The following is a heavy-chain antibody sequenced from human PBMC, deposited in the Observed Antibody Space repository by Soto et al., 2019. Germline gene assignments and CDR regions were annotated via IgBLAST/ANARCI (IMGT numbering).Heavy chain of an antibody. CDR2: IIPIFGTT. D-gene: IGHD6-19*01. CDR3: ARDRFSASPVAGRGVDP. V-gene: IGHV1-69*01. J-gene: IGHJ5*02. CDR1: GGTYSSYV. Sequence: QVQLVQSGAEVKRPGSSVKVSCKASGGTYSSYVIAWVRQAPGQGLEWMGVIIPIFGTTHYAEKFQGRVTLTADESTSTVYMQVTSLRTEDTAVDYCARDRFSASPVAGRGVDPWGQGTLVIVSA.